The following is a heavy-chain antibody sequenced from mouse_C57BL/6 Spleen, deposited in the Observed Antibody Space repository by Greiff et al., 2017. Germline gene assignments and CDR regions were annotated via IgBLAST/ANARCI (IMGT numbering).Heavy chain of an antibody. D-gene: IGHD2-3*01. CDR3: ARYDGSHYYAMDY. CDR2: INPNYGTT. Sequence: VQLQQSGPGLVKPGASVKISCTASGYSFTDYNMNWVKQSHGKSLEWIGVINPNYGTTSYNQKFKGKATLTVDQSSSTAYMQLNSLTSSESAVYYCARYDGSHYYAMDYWGQGTSVTVSS. J-gene: IGHJ4*01. CDR1: GYSFTDYN. V-gene: IGHV1-39*01.